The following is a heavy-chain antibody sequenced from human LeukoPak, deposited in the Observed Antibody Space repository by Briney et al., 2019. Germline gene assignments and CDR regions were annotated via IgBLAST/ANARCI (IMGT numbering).Heavy chain of an antibody. CDR1: GLTFSSYA. Sequence: PGGSLRLSCAASGLTFSSYAMSWVRQAPGKGLEWVSAISGSSGHTYYADSVKGRFTISRDNSKNTLYLQMNSLRAEDTAVYFCARILSPMDFQLAPRSLYYSMDVWGQGTTVTVSS. J-gene: IGHJ6*02. CDR2: ISGSSGHT. V-gene: IGHV3-23*01. CDR3: ARILSPMDFQLAPRSLYYSMDV. D-gene: IGHD6-6*01.